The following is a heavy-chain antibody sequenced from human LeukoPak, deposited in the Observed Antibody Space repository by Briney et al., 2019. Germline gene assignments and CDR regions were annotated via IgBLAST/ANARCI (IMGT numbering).Heavy chain of an antibody. Sequence: SVKVSCKASGGTFSSYAISWVRQAPGQGLEWMGGIIPIFGTANYAQKFQGRVTITTDESTSTAYMELSSLRSEDTAVYYCAREERVYYYGSGSKWFDPWGQGTLVTVSS. V-gene: IGHV1-69*05. J-gene: IGHJ5*02. CDR3: AREERVYYYGSGSKWFDP. D-gene: IGHD3-10*01. CDR1: GGTFSSYA. CDR2: IIPIFGTA.